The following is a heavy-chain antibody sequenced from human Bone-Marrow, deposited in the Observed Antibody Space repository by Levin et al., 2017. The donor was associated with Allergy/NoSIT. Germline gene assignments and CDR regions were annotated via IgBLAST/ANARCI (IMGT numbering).Heavy chain of an antibody. CDR1: GGTFSSYT. CDR3: ARGRSNYDGYIDY. J-gene: IGHJ4*02. V-gene: IGHV1-69*02. CDR2: IIPILGIA. D-gene: IGHD4-11*01. Sequence: ASVKVSCKASGGTFSSYTISWVRQAPGQGLEWMGRIIPILGIANYAQKFQGRVTITADKSTSTAYMELSSLRSEDTAVYYCARGRSNYDGYIDYWGQGTLVTVSS.